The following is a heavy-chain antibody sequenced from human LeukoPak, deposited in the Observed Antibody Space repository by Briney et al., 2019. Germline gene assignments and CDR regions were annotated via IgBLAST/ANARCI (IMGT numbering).Heavy chain of an antibody. Sequence: GGSLRLSCAASGFTVSSNYMSWVRQAPGKGLEWVSVIYSGGSTYYADSVKGRFTISRDNSKNTLYLQMNSLRAEDTAVYYRAREYDSSGYYESNFDYWGQGTLVTVSS. CDR2: IYSGGST. CDR1: GFTVSSNY. D-gene: IGHD3-22*01. CDR3: AREYDSSGYYESNFDY. J-gene: IGHJ4*02. V-gene: IGHV3-66*01.